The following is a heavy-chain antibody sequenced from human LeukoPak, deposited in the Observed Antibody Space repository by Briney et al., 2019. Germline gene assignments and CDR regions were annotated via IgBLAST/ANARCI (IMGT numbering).Heavy chain of an antibody. CDR3: AHRRPDCSGTSCYPRYFDY. CDR1: GFSLSTSGVG. CDR2: IYWNDDK. Sequence: SGPTLVNPTQTLTLTCTFSGFSLSTSGVGVGWIRQPPGKALEWLALIYWNDDKRYSPSLKSRLTITKDTSKNQVVLTMTNMDPVDTATYYCAHRRPDCSGTSCYPRYFDYWGQGTLATVSS. J-gene: IGHJ4*02. V-gene: IGHV2-5*01. D-gene: IGHD2-2*01.